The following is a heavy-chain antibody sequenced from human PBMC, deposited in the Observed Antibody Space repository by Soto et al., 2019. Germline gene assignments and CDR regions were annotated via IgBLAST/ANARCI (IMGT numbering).Heavy chain of an antibody. J-gene: IGHJ6*02. Sequence: QVQLVQSGAEVKKPGASVKVSCKASGYTFTSYGISWVRQAPGQGLEWMGWISAYNGNTNYAQKLQGXXTXTXXTSTSTAYMELRSLRSDDTAVYYCASVIPDYGMDVWGQGTTVTVSS. CDR3: ASVIPDYGMDV. CDR1: GYTFTSYG. CDR2: ISAYNGNT. V-gene: IGHV1-18*01.